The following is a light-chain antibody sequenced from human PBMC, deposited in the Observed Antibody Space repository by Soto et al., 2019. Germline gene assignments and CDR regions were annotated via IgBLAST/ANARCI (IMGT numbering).Light chain of an antibody. Sequence: DIQMTQSPSSLSASVGDRVTITCRPSQAIGSDLNWYQQKPGAAPKRLIFAASTLQSGVPSRFSGSRSGTEFTLTISSLQPEDFATYYCLQNYNYPPWTFGQGTRVAIK. CDR2: AAS. CDR3: LQNYNYPPWT. J-gene: IGKJ1*01. V-gene: IGKV1-17*01. CDR1: QAIGSD.